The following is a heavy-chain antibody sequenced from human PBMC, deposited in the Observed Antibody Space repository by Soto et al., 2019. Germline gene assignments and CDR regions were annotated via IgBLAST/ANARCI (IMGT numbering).Heavy chain of an antibody. CDR2: ISSSSSYT. CDR1: GFTFSDYY. V-gene: IGHV3-11*06. J-gene: IGHJ6*02. CDR3: ARDPRPQDYYDSSGYYSYYYGMDV. D-gene: IGHD3-22*01. Sequence: QVQLVESGGGLVKPGGSLRLSCAASGFTFSDYYMSWIRQAPGKGLEWVSYISSSSSYTNYADSVKGRFTISRDNAKNSLYLQMNSLRAEDTAVYYCARDPRPQDYYDSSGYYSYYYGMDVWGQGTTVTVSS.